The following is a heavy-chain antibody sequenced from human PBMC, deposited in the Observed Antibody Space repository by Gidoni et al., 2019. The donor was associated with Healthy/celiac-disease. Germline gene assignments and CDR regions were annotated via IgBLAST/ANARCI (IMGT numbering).Heavy chain of an antibody. CDR2: IYYSGST. V-gene: IGHV4-59*01. CDR1: GGSISSYS. Sequence: QVQLQESGPGLVKPSEPLSLTCPVPGGSISSYSWSWIRQPPGKGLEWIGYIYYSGSTNYNPSLKSRVTISVDTSKNQFSLKLSSVTAADTAVYYCARDLGPSYYYYYYGMDVWGKGTTVTVSS. CDR3: ARDLGPSYYYYYYGMDV. D-gene: IGHD3-10*01. J-gene: IGHJ6*04.